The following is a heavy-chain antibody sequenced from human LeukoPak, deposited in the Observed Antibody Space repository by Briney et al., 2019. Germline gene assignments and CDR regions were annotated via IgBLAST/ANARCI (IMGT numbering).Heavy chain of an antibody. CDR1: GYSYSSAW. V-gene: IGHV3-15*01. CDR3: IVSNYYSSGSYNFDS. CDR2: IKSKTDGGTV. Sequence: MAGGSLRLSCAASGYSYSSAWMTWVRHPPGKGLEWAGRIKSKTDGGTVDYAAPVKGRFTISRDDSINTLYLQVNSLKTEDTAMYYCIVSNYYSSGSYNFDSWGQGTLVTVSS. D-gene: IGHD3-10*01. J-gene: IGHJ4*02.